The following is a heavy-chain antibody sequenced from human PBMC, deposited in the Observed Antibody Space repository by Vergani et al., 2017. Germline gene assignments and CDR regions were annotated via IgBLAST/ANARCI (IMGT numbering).Heavy chain of an antibody. D-gene: IGHD2-15*01. CDR2: MNPISGNT. Sequence: QVQLVQSGTEVKKPGASVKVSCKASGYTFTNYDINWVRRATGQGLEWMGWMNPISGNTGLAQKFRGRVTITRDTSISTAYMELSSLRSEDTAIYYCARGLSGYCSGDKCYIHPWFDSWGPGTLVTVSS. CDR3: ARGLSGYCSGDKCYIHPWFDS. CDR1: GYTFTNYD. J-gene: IGHJ5*01. V-gene: IGHV1-8*03.